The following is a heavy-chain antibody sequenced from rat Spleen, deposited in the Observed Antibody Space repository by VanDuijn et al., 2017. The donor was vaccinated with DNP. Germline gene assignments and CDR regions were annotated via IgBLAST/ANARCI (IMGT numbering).Heavy chain of an antibody. Sequence: EVQLVESGGDLVQPGRSLKLSCVASGFTFNNYWMAWIRQVPGKGLEWVASITGSGGTTYYPDSVKGRFTISGDNAKNTLYVQINSLRSEDTATYFCARGYYGFKSWYFDFWGPGTMVTVSS. CDR3: ARGYYGFKSWYFDF. V-gene: IGHV5-31*01. D-gene: IGHD1-9*01. CDR2: ITGSGGTT. J-gene: IGHJ1*01. CDR1: GFTFNNYW.